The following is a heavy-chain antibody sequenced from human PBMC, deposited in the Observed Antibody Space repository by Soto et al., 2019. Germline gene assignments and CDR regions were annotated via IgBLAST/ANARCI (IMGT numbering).Heavy chain of an antibody. D-gene: IGHD1-26*01. Sequence: QVQLRESGPGLVKPSETLSLTCTVSGGSISSHYWSWVRQAPGKGLEWIGCIYYRGKTFYNPSLKSRGTISVDTSNNQFSLTLDSVTSADTAVYYCARDGREASGIDVWGQGTTVTVSS. CDR1: GGSISSHY. V-gene: IGHV4-59*11. J-gene: IGHJ6*02. CDR3: ARDGREASGIDV. CDR2: IYYRGKT.